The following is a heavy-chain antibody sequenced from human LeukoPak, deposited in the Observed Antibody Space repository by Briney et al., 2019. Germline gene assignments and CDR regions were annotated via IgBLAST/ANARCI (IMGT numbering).Heavy chain of an antibody. Sequence: SSVKDSCKASGGTFSSYTISWVRQAPGQGLEWMGRIIPILGIANYAQKFQGRVTITADKSTSTAYMELSSLRSEDTAVYYCARTGDSGYDIYYFDYWGQGTLVTVSS. J-gene: IGHJ4*02. CDR2: IIPILGIA. CDR1: GGTFSSYT. CDR3: ARTGDSGYDIYYFDY. D-gene: IGHD5-12*01. V-gene: IGHV1-69*02.